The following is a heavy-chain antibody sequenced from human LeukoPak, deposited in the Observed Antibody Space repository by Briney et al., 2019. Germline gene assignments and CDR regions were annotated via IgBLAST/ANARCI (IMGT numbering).Heavy chain of an antibody. CDR1: GYTFAVHH. CDR2: INTNSGGT. Sequence: GASVTVSRKASGYTFAVHHMHWVRQAPGQGLEWVGWINTNSGGTNYAQKFQGRVTMTSDTSISTAYMELSRLRSDDTAVCYCARGSSSWPYPSDYWGQGTLVTVSS. J-gene: IGHJ4*02. CDR3: ARGSSSWPYPSDY. D-gene: IGHD6-13*01. V-gene: IGHV1-2*02.